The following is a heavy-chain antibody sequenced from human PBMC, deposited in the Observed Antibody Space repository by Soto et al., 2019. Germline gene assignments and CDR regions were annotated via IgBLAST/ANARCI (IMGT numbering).Heavy chain of an antibody. V-gene: IGHV3-48*01. CDR1: GFTFSSYS. Sequence: GGSLRLSCAASGFTFSSYSMNWVRQAPGKGLEWVSYISSSSSTIYYADSVKGRFTISRDNAKNSLYLQMNSLRAEDTAVYYCARDPTSSWYFDLRGRGTLVTVSS. CDR3: ARDPTSSWYFDL. D-gene: IGHD1-1*01. J-gene: IGHJ2*01. CDR2: ISSSSSTI.